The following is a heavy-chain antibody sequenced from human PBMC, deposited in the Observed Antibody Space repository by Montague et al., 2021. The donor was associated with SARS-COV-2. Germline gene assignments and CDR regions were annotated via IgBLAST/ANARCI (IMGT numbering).Heavy chain of an antibody. J-gene: IGHJ6*02. V-gene: IGHV4-4*09. CDR1: GGSLRYSY. CDR2: IYHTGTT. Sequence: SETLSLTCSVSGGSLRYSYWTWIRQAPERGLEWIGYIYHTGTTKYNPALQSRLTISVDTAKNQFFLSLTSVTAVDTAVYYCARVSSTALRGVIKTSGYFALGVWGPGTTVRVSS. CDR3: ARVSSTALRGVIKTSGYFALGV. D-gene: IGHD3-10*01.